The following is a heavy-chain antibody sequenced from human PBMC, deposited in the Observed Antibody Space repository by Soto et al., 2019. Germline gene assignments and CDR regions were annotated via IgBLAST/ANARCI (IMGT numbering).Heavy chain of an antibody. CDR3: ARGYYASSGYYFDY. V-gene: IGHV3-30-3*01. CDR1: GFTFSSYA. CDR2: ISYDGSNK. J-gene: IGHJ4*02. D-gene: IGHD3-22*01. Sequence: QVQLVESGGGVVQPGRSLRLSCAASGFTFSSYAMHWVRQAPGKGLEWVAVISYDGSNKYYADSVKGRFTISRDNSKNTLFLQMNSLRAEDTAVYYCARGYYASSGYYFDYWGQGALDTVSS.